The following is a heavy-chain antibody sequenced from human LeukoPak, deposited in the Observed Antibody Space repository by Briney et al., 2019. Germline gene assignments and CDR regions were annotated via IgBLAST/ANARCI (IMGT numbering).Heavy chain of an antibody. CDR3: ARKSILTGREFDY. J-gene: IGHJ4*02. V-gene: IGHV3-33*01. Sequence: GGSLRLSCAASGFTFSSYGMHWVRQAPGKGLGGVAVIWYEGSNKYYADSVKGRFTISRDNTKNTLYLQMNSLRAEDTAVYYCARKSILTGREFDYWGQGTLVTVSS. D-gene: IGHD3-9*01. CDR2: IWYEGSNK. CDR1: GFTFSSYG.